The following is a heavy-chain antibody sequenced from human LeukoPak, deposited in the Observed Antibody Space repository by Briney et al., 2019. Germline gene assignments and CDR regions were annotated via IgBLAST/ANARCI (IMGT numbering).Heavy chain of an antibody. V-gene: IGHV3-30-3*01. CDR2: ISYDGSNK. CDR1: GFTFSSYA. Sequence: GGSLRLSCAASGFTFSSYAMHWVRQAPGKGLEWVAVISYDGSNKYCADSVKGRFTISRDNSKNSLYLQMNSLRAEDTAVYYCARGDYYDILTGYSPTYWGQGTLVTVSS. CDR3: ARGDYYDILTGYSPTY. D-gene: IGHD3-9*01. J-gene: IGHJ4*02.